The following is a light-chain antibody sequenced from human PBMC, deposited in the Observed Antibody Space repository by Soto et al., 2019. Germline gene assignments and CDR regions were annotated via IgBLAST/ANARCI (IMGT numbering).Light chain of an antibody. J-gene: IGKJ2*01. CDR2: GAS. Sequence: IQLTQSPCSLFASVGDRVTITCRASQGINKFLAWYQQIPVKAPQLLVYGASTLQSGVASRISSSRSATDFTLHISSLQPEDFTTYYCQQLTNFRFTFGQGTKLDIK. V-gene: IGKV1-9*01. CDR3: QQLTNFRFT. CDR1: QGINKF.